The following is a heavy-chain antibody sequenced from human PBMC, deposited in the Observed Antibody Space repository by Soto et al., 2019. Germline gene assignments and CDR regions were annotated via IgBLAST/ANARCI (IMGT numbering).Heavy chain of an antibody. Sequence: QVQLVESGGGVVQPGGSLRLSCEASGFNFSSYGIHWVRQAPGKGLEWVAIIWNDGSNEYYADSVKGRFTISRDNSKNSVYLKVSKLGAEATAGYFCARDKTDSGGYSAPGAQGTLATVPS. CDR2: IWNDGSNE. CDR3: ARDKTDSGGYSAP. D-gene: IGHD3-22*01. J-gene: IGHJ5*02. CDR1: GFNFSSYG. V-gene: IGHV3-33*01.